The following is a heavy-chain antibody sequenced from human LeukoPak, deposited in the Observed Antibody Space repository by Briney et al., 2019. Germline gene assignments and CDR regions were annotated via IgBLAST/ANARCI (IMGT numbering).Heavy chain of an antibody. V-gene: IGHV4-39*07. J-gene: IGHJ6*03. Sequence: PSETLSLTCTVSGASVSGSAYYWGWVRQPPGKGLEWIGNIYYSGSTYYNESLESRVTISVDTSKNQFSLKLSSVTAADTAVYYCARSRAPYYYYYMDVWGKGTTVTVSS. D-gene: IGHD3-10*01. CDR1: GASVSGSAYY. CDR2: IYYSGST. CDR3: ARSRAPYYYYYMDV.